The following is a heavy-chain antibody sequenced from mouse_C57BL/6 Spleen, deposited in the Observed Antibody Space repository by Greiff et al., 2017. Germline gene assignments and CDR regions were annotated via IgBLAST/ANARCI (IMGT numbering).Heavy chain of an antibody. V-gene: IGHV1-82*01. J-gene: IGHJ2*01. CDR1: GYAFSSSW. D-gene: IGHD1-1*01. CDR2: IYPGDGDT. CDR3: AKEGGFYYGSSYFDY. Sequence: VQLQQSGPELVKPGASVKISCKASGYAFSSSWMNWVQQRPGKGLEWIGRIYPGDGDTNYNGKFKGKATLTADKSSSTAYMQLSSLTSEDSAVYFCAKEGGFYYGSSYFDYWGQGTTLTVSS.